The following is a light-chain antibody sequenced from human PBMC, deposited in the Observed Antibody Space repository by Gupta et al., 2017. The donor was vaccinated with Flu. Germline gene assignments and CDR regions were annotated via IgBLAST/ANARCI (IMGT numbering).Light chain of an antibody. Sequence: PPSLSASIGDRVTITCRASHDIGTLLDWYQVKPGSAPRLLIYSASSLQSGVPSRFSGTGSGTEFSLTISGVRPEDFATYFCLQVHSFPHTFGRGTRLDI. V-gene: IGKV1-12*01. CDR2: SAS. CDR1: HDIGTL. J-gene: IGKJ2*01. CDR3: LQVHSFPHT.